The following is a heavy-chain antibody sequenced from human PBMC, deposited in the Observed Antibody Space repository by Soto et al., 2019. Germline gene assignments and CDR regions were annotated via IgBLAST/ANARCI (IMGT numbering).Heavy chain of an antibody. Sequence: ASVKVSCKASGYTFTGYYMHWVRQAPGQGLEWMGWINPSSGGTNYAQKFQGWVTMTRDTSISTAYMELSSLRSEDTAVYYCARFGFRGATESSYMDVWGKGTTVTVSS. D-gene: IGHD3-10*01. CDR2: INPSSGGT. J-gene: IGHJ6*03. CDR3: ARFGFRGATESSYMDV. V-gene: IGHV1-2*04. CDR1: GYTFTGYY.